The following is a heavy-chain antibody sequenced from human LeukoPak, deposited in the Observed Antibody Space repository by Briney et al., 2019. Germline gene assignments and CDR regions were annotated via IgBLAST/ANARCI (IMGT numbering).Heavy chain of an antibody. CDR1: GFTFSSCA. D-gene: IGHD3-22*01. CDR3: AKPYYYDSSGYSHFDY. Sequence: GGSLRLSCAASGFTFSSCAMSWVRQAPGKGLEWVTAISGSGGSTYYADSVKGRFTISRDNSKNTLYLQMNSLRAEDTAVYYCAKPYYYDSSGYSHFDYWGQGTLVTVSS. J-gene: IGHJ4*02. CDR2: ISGSGGST. V-gene: IGHV3-23*01.